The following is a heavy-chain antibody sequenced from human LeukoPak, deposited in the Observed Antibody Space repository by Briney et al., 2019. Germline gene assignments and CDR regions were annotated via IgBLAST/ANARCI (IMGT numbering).Heavy chain of an antibody. CDR1: GFTFSSYE. CDR2: ISSSGSTI. J-gene: IGHJ6*03. Sequence: GGSLRLSCAASGFTFSSYEMNWVRHPPGRVLGWVSYISSSGSTIYYADSVKGRFTISRDNAKNSLYLQMNSLRAEDTAVYYCARVGCSSTSCPHYYYYYMDVWGKGTTVTVSS. V-gene: IGHV3-48*03. CDR3: ARVGCSSTSCPHYYYYYMDV. D-gene: IGHD2-2*01.